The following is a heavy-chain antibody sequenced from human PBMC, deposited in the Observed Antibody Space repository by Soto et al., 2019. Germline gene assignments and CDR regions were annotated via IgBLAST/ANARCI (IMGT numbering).Heavy chain of an antibody. D-gene: IGHD6-13*01. CDR2: ISGSGGST. CDR3: AKDHLGIAAAGYYFDY. Sequence: HPGGSLRLSCAASGFTFSSYAMSWVRQAPGKGLEWVSAISGSGGSTYYADSVKGRFTISRDNSKNTLYLQMNSLRAEDTAVYYCAKDHLGIAAAGYYFDYWGQGTLVTVSS. CDR1: GFTFSSYA. V-gene: IGHV3-23*01. J-gene: IGHJ4*02.